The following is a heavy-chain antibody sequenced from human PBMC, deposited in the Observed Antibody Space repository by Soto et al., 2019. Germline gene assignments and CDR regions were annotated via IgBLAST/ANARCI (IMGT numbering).Heavy chain of an antibody. CDR1: GYTFTSYG. CDR2: ISAYNGNT. Sequence: GASVKVSCKASGYTFTSYGISWVRQAPGQGLEWMGWISAYNGNTNYAQKFQGRVTMTRNTSISTAYMELSSLRSEDTAVYYCARTRILTIFGVVIISWFDPWGQGTLVTVSS. CDR3: ARTRILTIFGVVIISWFDP. D-gene: IGHD3-3*01. V-gene: IGHV1-18*04. J-gene: IGHJ5*02.